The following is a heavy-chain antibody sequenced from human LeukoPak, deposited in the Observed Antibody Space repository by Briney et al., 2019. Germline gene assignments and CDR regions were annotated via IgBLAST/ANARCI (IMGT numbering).Heavy chain of an antibody. CDR1: GFTFSDYY. J-gene: IGHJ4*02. V-gene: IGHV3-11*01. Sequence: GGSLRLSCAASGFTFSDYYMSWIRQAPGKGLEWVSYISSSGSTIYYADSVKGRFTISRDNAKNSLYLQMNSLRAEDTAVYYCARVQQWLVRRYFDYWGQGTLVTVSS. CDR3: ARVQQWLVRRYFDY. D-gene: IGHD6-19*01. CDR2: ISSSGSTI.